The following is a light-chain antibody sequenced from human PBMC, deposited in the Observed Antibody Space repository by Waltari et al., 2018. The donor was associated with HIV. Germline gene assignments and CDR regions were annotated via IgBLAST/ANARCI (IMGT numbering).Light chain of an antibody. J-gene: IGKJ4*01. Sequence: DIQVTQSPSSVSASVGYRVTITCRASQGVSNWLAWYQQRPGKAPKLLIYDISTLESGVPSRFSGSGSGTDFTLTINSLQPEDFTTYYCQQSNTFPLTFGGGTKVEIK. CDR2: DIS. CDR1: QGVSNW. CDR3: QQSNTFPLT. V-gene: IGKV1-12*01.